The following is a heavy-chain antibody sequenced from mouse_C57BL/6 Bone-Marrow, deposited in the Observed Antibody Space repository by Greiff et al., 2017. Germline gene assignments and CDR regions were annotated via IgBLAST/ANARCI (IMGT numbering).Heavy chain of an antibody. Sequence: EVMLVESGGGLVKPGGSLKLSCAASGFTFSSYAMSWVRQTPEKRLEWVATISDGGSYTYYPDNVKGRFTISRDNAKNNLYLQMSHLKSEDTAMYYCARGGRYYGGAWFAYWGQGTLVTVSA. CDR3: ARGGRYYGGAWFAY. V-gene: IGHV5-4*03. D-gene: IGHD1-1*02. CDR1: GFTFSSYA. CDR2: ISDGGSYT. J-gene: IGHJ3*01.